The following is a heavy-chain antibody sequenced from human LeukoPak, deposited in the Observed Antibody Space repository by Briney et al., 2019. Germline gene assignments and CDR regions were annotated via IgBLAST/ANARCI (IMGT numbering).Heavy chain of an antibody. CDR3: TRVSYFDFWSGSYSSPPGDAFDI. Sequence: SETLSLTCTISRGSIRSSSWTWIREPPRKGLEWSGLVLTSGTANFNPSLKRRVTMSLDTSTTHFSLTLTPVTAADTAVYYCTRVSYFDFWSGSYSSPPGDAFDIWGQGTMVTVSS. D-gene: IGHD3-3*01. CDR1: RGSIRSSS. CDR2: VLTSGTA. J-gene: IGHJ3*02. V-gene: IGHV4-4*07.